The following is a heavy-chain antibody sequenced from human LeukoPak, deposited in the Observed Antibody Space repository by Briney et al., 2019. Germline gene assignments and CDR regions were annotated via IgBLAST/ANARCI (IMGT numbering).Heavy chain of an antibody. CDR3: AREPYNSGWYAGYFQH. V-gene: IGHV4-4*07. Sequence: SETLSLTCTVSGGSISSYYWSWIRQPAGKGLEWIGRIYTSGSTNYNPSLKSRVTISVDTSKNQLSLKLSSVTAADTAVYYCAREPYNSGWYAGYFQHWGQGTLVTVSS. D-gene: IGHD6-19*01. J-gene: IGHJ1*01. CDR2: IYTSGST. CDR1: GGSISSYY.